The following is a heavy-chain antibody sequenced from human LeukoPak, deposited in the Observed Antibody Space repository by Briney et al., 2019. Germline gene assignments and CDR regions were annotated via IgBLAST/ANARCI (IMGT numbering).Heavy chain of an antibody. CDR3: TRGLLWFGEFETHDAFDI. D-gene: IGHD3-10*01. Sequence: GGSLRLSCTASGFTFGDYAMSWFRQAPGKGLEWVGFIRSKAYGGTTEYAASVKGRFTISRDDSKSIAYLQMNSLKTEDTAVYYCTRGLLWFGEFETHDAFDIWGQGTMVTVSS. J-gene: IGHJ3*02. V-gene: IGHV3-49*03. CDR2: IRSKAYGGTT. CDR1: GFTFGDYA.